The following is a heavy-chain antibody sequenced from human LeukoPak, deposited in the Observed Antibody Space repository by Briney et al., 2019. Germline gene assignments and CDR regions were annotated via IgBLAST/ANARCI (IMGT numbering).Heavy chain of an antibody. CDR2: ISYDGSNK. V-gene: IGHV3-30*18. CDR1: GFTFSSFA. J-gene: IGHJ5*02. Sequence: GGSLRLSCAASGFTFSSFAMSWVRQAPGKGLEWVAVISYDGSNKYYADSVKGRFTISRDNSKNTLYLQMNSLRAEDTAVYYCAKEEGGLISYFDPWGQGTLVTVSS. D-gene: IGHD3-16*01. CDR3: AKEEGGLISYFDP.